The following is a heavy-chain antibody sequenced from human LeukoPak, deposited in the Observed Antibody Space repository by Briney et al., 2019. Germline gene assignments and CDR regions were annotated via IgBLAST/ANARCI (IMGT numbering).Heavy chain of an antibody. Sequence: ASVKVSCKVSGYTLTEISMQWVRQTLGKGRERMGGFDKEDGETIYAKKFQGRVTMTEDTSTDTAYMELSSLRSEDTAVYYGAIGRGVILYWGQGTQVTVSS. D-gene: IGHD3-10*01. V-gene: IGHV1-24*01. CDR2: FDKEDGET. J-gene: IGHJ4*02. CDR3: AIGRGVILY. CDR1: GYTLTEIS.